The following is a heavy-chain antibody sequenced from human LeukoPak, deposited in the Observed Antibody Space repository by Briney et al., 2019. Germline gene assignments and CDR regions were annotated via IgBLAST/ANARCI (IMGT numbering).Heavy chain of an antibody. CDR3: ARKKVVITTYYAFDY. CDR1: GGSISSSSYY. V-gene: IGHV4-30-2*01. Sequence: PSETLSLTCTVSGGSISSSSYYWSWIRQPPGKGLEWIGYIYHSGSTYYNPSLKSRVAISVDRSKNQFSLKLSSVTAADTAVYYCARKKVVITTYYAFDYWGQGTLVTVSS. D-gene: IGHD3-22*01. J-gene: IGHJ4*02. CDR2: IYHSGST.